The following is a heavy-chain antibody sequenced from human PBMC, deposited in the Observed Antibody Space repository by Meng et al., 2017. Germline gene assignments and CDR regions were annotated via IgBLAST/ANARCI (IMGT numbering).Heavy chain of an antibody. CDR1: GCSISSSRYY. CDR3: ASSPFIKNWDAGLDY. V-gene: IGHV4-39*07. D-gene: IGHD3-10*01. CDR2: IDYSGST. J-gene: IGHJ4*02. Sequence: SETLSLTCTVSGCSISSSRYYWGWIRQPPGKGLEWIGSIDYSGSTYYNTSLKSRVTITVDTSKDQFSLKLSPVTAADTAVYYCASSPFIKNWDAGLDYWGQGTMVTVSS.